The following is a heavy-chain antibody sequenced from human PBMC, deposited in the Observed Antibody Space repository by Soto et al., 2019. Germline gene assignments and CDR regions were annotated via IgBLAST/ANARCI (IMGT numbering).Heavy chain of an antibody. Sequence: ASVKVSCKASGYTFTSYGISWVRQAPGQGLEWMGWISAYNGNTNYAQKLQGRVTMTTDTSTSTAYMELRSLRSDDTAVYYGARSGWFGELFDAFDIWGQGTMVTVSS. CDR2: ISAYNGNT. J-gene: IGHJ3*02. D-gene: IGHD3-10*01. V-gene: IGHV1-18*01. CDR3: ARSGWFGELFDAFDI. CDR1: GYTFTSYG.